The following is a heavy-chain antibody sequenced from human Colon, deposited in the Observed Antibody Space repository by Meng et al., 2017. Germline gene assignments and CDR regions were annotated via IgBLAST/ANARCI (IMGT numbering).Heavy chain of an antibody. Sequence: QVQLQQWGAGLLKPSETLSLTCVVYGGSFSGYYWSWICQPPGKGLEWIGEINQSGTTSYNSSLKSRVTISVDTSTNQFSLKLSSVTAADTAVYYCARYGSGSYYNGLWFDSWGQGTLVTVSS. CDR1: GGSFSGYY. J-gene: IGHJ5*01. D-gene: IGHD3-10*01. CDR3: ARYGSGSYYNGLWFDS. CDR2: INQSGTT. V-gene: IGHV4-34*02.